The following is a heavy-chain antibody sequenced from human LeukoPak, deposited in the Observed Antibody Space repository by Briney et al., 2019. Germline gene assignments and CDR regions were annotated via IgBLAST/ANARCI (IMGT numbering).Heavy chain of an antibody. CDR2: IYYSGST. CDR3: ARHAIVGGRGGYFDY. Sequence: SETLSLTCTVSGGSISSSSYSWGWIRQPPGKGLEWIGSIYYSGSTYYNPSLKSRVTISVDTSKNQFSLKLSSVTAADTAVYYCARHAIVGGRGGYFDYWGQGTLVTVSS. V-gene: IGHV4-39*01. CDR1: GGSISSSSYS. D-gene: IGHD1-26*01. J-gene: IGHJ4*02.